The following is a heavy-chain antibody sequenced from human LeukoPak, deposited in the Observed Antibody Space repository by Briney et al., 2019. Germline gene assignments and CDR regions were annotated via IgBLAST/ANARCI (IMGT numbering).Heavy chain of an antibody. D-gene: IGHD3-22*01. CDR2: IKSKGDGGTI. CDR3: STGGLSMIATLDY. CDR1: GFTFSNVW. J-gene: IGHJ4*02. V-gene: IGHV3-15*01. Sequence: GGSLRLSCAASGFTFSNVWMSWVRRAPGKGPEWVGRIKSKGDGGTIDYAAPVKGRFTISRDDSENTLYLQMNSLKTEDTAVYYCSTGGLSMIATLDYWGQGTLVTVSS.